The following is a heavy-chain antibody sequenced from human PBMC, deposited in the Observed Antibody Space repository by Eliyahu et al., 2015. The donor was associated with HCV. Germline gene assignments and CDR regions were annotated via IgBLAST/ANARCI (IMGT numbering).Heavy chain of an antibody. CDR1: GGSFSGYY. V-gene: IGHV4-34*01. CDR2: INHSGSA. Sequence: QVQLQQWGAGLVKPSETLSLTCAVYGGSFSGYYWSWIRQPPGKGLEWIGEINHSGSANYNPSLKSRVTISVDTSKNQFSLKLTSVTAADTAVYYCASASYDWHSRHYWFDPWGQGTLVTVSS. CDR3: ASASYDWHSRHYWFDP. J-gene: IGHJ5*02. D-gene: IGHD1-7*01.